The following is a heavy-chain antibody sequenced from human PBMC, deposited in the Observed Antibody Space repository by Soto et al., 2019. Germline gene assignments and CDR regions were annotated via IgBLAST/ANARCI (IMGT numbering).Heavy chain of an antibody. Sequence: ASVKVSCTASGYTFTIYAMHWVRQAPGQRLEWMGWINAGNGNTKYSQKFQGRVTITRDTSASTAYMELSSLRSEDTAVYYCASFGGPEPRFDPWGQGTLVTVSS. V-gene: IGHV1-3*01. D-gene: IGHD3-10*01. CDR2: INAGNGNT. CDR3: ASFGGPEPRFDP. CDR1: GYTFTIYA. J-gene: IGHJ5*02.